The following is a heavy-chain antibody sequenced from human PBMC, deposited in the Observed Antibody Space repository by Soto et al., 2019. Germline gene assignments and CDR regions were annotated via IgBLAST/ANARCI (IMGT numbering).Heavy chain of an antibody. J-gene: IGHJ6*02. V-gene: IGHV1-69*12. CDR2: IIPIFATA. CDR1: AGTFSSYA. CDR3: ARSITGTVSYYYGMDV. D-gene: IGHD1-20*01. Sequence: QVQLVQSGAEVKKPGSSVKVSCKASAGTFSSYAISWVRQAPGQGLEWMGGIIPIFATADYAQKCQGRVTITADESTSTAYMELSSLRSEDTAVYYCARSITGTVSYYYGMDVWGQGTTVTVSS.